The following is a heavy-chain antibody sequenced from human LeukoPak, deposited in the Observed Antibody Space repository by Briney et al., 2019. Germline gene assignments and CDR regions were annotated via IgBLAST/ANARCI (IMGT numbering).Heavy chain of an antibody. CDR3: ARVISSGYYSSASGWFDP. Sequence: SETLSLTCTVSGGSISSYYWSWIRQPPGKGLEWIGYIYYSGSTNYNPSLKSRVTISVDTSKNQFSLKLSSVTAADTAVYYCARVISSGYYSSASGWFDPWGQGTLVTVSS. J-gene: IGHJ5*02. V-gene: IGHV4-59*01. CDR1: GGSISSYY. D-gene: IGHD3-22*01. CDR2: IYYSGST.